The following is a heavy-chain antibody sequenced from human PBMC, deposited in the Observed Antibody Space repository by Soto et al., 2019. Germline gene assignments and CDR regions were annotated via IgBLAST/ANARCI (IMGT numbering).Heavy chain of an antibody. V-gene: IGHV1-69*12. J-gene: IGHJ3*02. CDR2: MIPIVGTA. D-gene: IGHD3-10*01. CDR3: ARPPGEWDDFDI. CDR1: GGTFSSSA. Sequence: QVQLVQSGAEVKKPGSSVKVSCKASGGTFSSSAISWVRQAPGQVLEWMGGMIPIVGTANYAQKFQGRVTITADESTSTAYMELSSLRSEDTAVYYCARPPGEWDDFDIWGQGTMVTVSS.